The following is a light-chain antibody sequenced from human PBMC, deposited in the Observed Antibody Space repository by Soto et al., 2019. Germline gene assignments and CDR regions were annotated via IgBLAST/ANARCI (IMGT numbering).Light chain of an antibody. Sequence: QSVLTQPTSASGAPGQRVTISCTGSSSNIGAGYDVHWYQQLPGTAPKLLIFLNSNRPSGVPDRFSGSKSGTSASLAITGLQAEDEADYYCQSYDSSLSAWVFGGGTKLTVL. V-gene: IGLV1-40*01. CDR2: LNS. CDR1: SSNIGAGYD. J-gene: IGLJ3*02. CDR3: QSYDSSLSAWV.